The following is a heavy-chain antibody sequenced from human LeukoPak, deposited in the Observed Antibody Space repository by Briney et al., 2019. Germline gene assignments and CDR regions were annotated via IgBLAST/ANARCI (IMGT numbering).Heavy chain of an antibody. CDR3: ARGPTVTAAGH. J-gene: IGHJ1*01. CDR2: IWYDGGIK. V-gene: IGHV3-33*01. Sequence: GGSLRLSCAASGFTFSTYGMHWVRQAPGKGLEWVAVIWYDGGIKYYADSVKGRFTLSRDTSRNTLYLQMNNLRAEGTAVYYCARGPTVTAAGHWGQGTLVTVSS. D-gene: IGHD6-13*01. CDR1: GFTFSTYG.